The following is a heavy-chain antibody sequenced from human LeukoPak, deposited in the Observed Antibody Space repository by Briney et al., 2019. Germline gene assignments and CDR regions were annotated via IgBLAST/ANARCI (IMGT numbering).Heavy chain of an antibody. J-gene: IGHJ3*02. V-gene: IGHV3-15*01. CDR3: AKDQSSYSSSWYDAFDI. D-gene: IGHD6-13*01. Sequence: GGSLRLSCAASGFTFRNAWMSWVRQAPGKGLEWVGRIKSITDGGTTDYAAPVKGRFTISRDNSKNTLYLQMNSLRAEDTAVYYCAKDQSSYSSSWYDAFDIWGQGTMVTVSS. CDR1: GFTFRNAW. CDR2: IKSITDGGTT.